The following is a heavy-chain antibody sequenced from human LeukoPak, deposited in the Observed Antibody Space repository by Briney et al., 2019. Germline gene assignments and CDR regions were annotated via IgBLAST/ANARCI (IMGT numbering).Heavy chain of an antibody. Sequence: SVKVSCKASGGTFSSYAISWVRQAPGQGLEWMGGIIPIFGTANYAQKFQGRVTITADESTSTAYMELSSLRSEDTAVYYCASEYHTANDAFDIWGQGTMVTVSS. CDR2: IIPIFGTA. CDR3: ASEYHTANDAFDI. V-gene: IGHV1-69*13. J-gene: IGHJ3*02. CDR1: GGTFSSYA. D-gene: IGHD2-2*01.